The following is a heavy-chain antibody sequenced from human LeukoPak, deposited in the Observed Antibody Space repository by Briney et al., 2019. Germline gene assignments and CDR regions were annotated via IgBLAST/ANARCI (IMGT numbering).Heavy chain of an antibody. J-gene: IGHJ4*02. Sequence: GGSLRLSCAASGFTFRSYWMSWVRQAPGKGLEWVANIKPDGSEKAYMDSLKGRFTISRDNAQNSVYLQMNRRRPEDTAVYYCARDDHASFDYWGQGTLVTVSS. CDR3: ARDDHASFDY. V-gene: IGHV3-7*01. CDR2: IKPDGSEK. CDR1: GFTFRSYW. D-gene: IGHD2-2*01.